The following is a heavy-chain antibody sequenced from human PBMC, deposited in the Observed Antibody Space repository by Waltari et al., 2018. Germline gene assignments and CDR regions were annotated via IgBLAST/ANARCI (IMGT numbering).Heavy chain of an antibody. CDR3: ASWTSYDFWSGYYSADAFDI. J-gene: IGHJ3*02. CDR2: IYTSGST. CDR1: GGSISSYY. D-gene: IGHD3-3*01. V-gene: IGHV4-4*07. Sequence: QVQLQESGPGLVKPSETLSLTCTVSGGSISSYYWSWIRQPAGKGLEWIGRIYTSGSTNYNPARKSRVTMSVDTSKNQFSLKLSSVTAADTAVYYCASWTSYDFWSGYYSADAFDIWGQGTMVTVSS.